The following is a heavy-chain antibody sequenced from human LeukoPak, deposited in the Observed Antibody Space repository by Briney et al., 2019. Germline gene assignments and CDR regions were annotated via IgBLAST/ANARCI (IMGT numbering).Heavy chain of an antibody. V-gene: IGHV3-48*04. CDR2: VSISSGTV. CDR1: GFTFSGHN. J-gene: IGHJ4*02. D-gene: IGHD3-16*01. CDR3: ARAMSTFGGVRNYFDS. Sequence: GGSLRLSCAASGFTFSGHNMNWVRQAPGKGLEWISFVSISSGTVYYADSVKGRFRISRDNAKSSLDLEMNSLRAEDTAVYYCARAMSTFGGVRNYFDSWGQGTLVTVSS.